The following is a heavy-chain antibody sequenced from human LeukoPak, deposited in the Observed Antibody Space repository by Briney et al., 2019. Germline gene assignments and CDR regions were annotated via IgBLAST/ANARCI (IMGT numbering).Heavy chain of an antibody. J-gene: IGHJ5*02. CDR1: GFTFSDYY. CDR3: ATDGAGFDT. Sequence: GGSLRLSCAASGFTFSDYYMSWIRQAPGKGLEWLSYINICGNNTQYADSVKGRFTISRDSAKKSLYLEMTHLRAEDTAVYYCATDGAGFDTWGQGVLVTVSS. V-gene: IGHV3-11*01. CDR2: INICGNNT.